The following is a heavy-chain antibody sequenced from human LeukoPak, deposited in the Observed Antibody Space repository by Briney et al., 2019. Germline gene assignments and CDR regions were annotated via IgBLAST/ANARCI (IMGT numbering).Heavy chain of an antibody. CDR2: IWCDGSNK. CDR3: ARDGDPSVDIVATTYAFDI. J-gene: IGHJ3*02. Sequence: GGSLRLSCAASGFTFSSYGMHWVRQAPGRGLEWVAGIWCDGSNKYYADSVKGRFTISRDNSKNTLYLQMNSLRAEDTAVYYCARDGDPSVDIVATTYAFDIWGQGTMVTVSS. V-gene: IGHV3-33*01. D-gene: IGHD5-12*01. CDR1: GFTFSSYG.